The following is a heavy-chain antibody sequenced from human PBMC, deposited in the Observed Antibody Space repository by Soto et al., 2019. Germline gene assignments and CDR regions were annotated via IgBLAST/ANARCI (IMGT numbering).Heavy chain of an antibody. D-gene: IGHD1-26*01. J-gene: IGHJ6*02. CDR3: ARQSGGYYYYGMDV. Sequence: PSETLSLACTVSGGSISDYYWSWIRQPPGKGLEWIGYIYYSGTTNYSPSLKSRVTISVDTSKNQFSLELSSVTAADSAIYYCARQSGGYYYYGMDVWGQGTTVT. V-gene: IGHV4-59*08. CDR1: GGSISDYY. CDR2: IYYSGTT.